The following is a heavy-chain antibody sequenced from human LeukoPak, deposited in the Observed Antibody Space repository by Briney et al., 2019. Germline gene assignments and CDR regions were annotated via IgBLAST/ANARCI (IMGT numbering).Heavy chain of an antibody. CDR2: ISPDGNSA. V-gene: IGHV3-74*03. Sequence: GGSLRLSCAASGFTFNRYWTHWVRQAPGKGLVWVSRISPDGNSATYADSVKGRFTISRDNAKNTLYLQMNSLRAEDSAVYYCVSLDGVYYYHMDVWGQGTTVIVSS. CDR1: GFTFNRYW. J-gene: IGHJ6*02. D-gene: IGHD3/OR15-3a*01. CDR3: VSLDGVYYYHMDV.